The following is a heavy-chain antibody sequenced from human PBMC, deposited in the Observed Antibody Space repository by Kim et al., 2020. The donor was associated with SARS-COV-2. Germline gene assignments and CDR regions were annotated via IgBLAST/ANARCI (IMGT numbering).Heavy chain of an antibody. CDR1: GFTFTSSA. CDR2: IVVGSGNT. D-gene: IGHD3-22*01. J-gene: IGHJ4*02. CDR3: AAAPRPFSSGYHSGVDY. Sequence: SVKVSCKASGFTFTSSAVQWVRQARGQRLEWIGWIVVGSGNTNYAQKFQERVTITRDMSTSTAYMELSSLRSEDTAVYYCAAAPRPFSSGYHSGVDYWGQGTLVTVSS. V-gene: IGHV1-58*01.